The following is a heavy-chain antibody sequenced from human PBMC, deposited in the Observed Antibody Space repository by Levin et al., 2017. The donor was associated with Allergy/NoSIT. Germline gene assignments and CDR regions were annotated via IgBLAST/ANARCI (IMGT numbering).Heavy chain of an antibody. CDR3: ARDGDVLLWFGELLYPTGDWYFDL. V-gene: IGHV3-7*04. D-gene: IGHD3-10*01. Sequence: GGSLRLSCAASGFTFSSYWMSWVRQAPGKGLEWVANIKQDGSEKYYVDSVKGRFTISRDNAKNSLYLQMNSLRAEDTAVYYCARDGDVLLWFGELLYPTGDWYFDLWGRGTLVTVSS. CDR2: IKQDGSEK. CDR1: GFTFSSYW. J-gene: IGHJ2*01.